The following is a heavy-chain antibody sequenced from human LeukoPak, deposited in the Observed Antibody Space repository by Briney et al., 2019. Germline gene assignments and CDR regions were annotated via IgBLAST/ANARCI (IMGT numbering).Heavy chain of an antibody. CDR1: GFAFSTYW. CDR2: INQDGRHR. V-gene: IGHV3-7*01. Sequence: GGSLRLSCVASGFAFSTYWMTWVRQAPGKGLEWVANINQDGRHRYFVNSVEGRFSISRDNAKNSLYLQIDSLRADDTAVYYYARGGRGWFDPWGQGTLVTVSS. D-gene: IGHD1-26*01. CDR3: ARGGRGWFDP. J-gene: IGHJ5*02.